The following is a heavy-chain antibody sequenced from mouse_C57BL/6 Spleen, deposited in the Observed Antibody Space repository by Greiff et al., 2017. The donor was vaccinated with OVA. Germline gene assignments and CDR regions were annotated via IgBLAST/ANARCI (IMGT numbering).Heavy chain of an antibody. D-gene: IGHD1-1*01. J-gene: IGHJ4*01. CDR1: GYTFTSYW. CDR3: ARSTGGYCGSSPLYAMDD. Sequence: VQLQQPGAELVKPGASVKLSCKASGYTFTSYWMHWVKQRPGRGLEWIGRIDPNSGGTKYNEKFKSKATLTVDKPSSTAYMQLSSLTSEDSAVYYCARSTGGYCGSSPLYAMDDWGQGTTVTVSS. V-gene: IGHV1-72*01. CDR2: IDPNSGGT.